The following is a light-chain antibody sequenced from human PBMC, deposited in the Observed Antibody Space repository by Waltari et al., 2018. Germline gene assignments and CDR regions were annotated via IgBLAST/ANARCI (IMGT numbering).Light chain of an antibody. Sequence: EIVLTQSPATLSLSPGESATLSCRASQSVNTYLAWYQQTPGQAPRLLIYDASNRATGIPARFVGSGSGTDFTLTISRLEPEDFAVYYCQERSNWPGGSFGGGTKVEIK. J-gene: IGKJ4*01. CDR2: DAS. CDR1: QSVNTY. CDR3: QERSNWPGGS. V-gene: IGKV3-11*01.